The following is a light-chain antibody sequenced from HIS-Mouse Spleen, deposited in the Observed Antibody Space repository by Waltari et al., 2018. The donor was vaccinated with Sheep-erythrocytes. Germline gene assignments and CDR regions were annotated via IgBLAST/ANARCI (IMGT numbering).Light chain of an antibody. CDR1: QSLLHSNGYNY. Sequence: DLVMTQSPLSLPVTPAQPASISCSSSQSLLHSNGYNYLDWYLQKPGQSPQLLIYLGSNRASGVPDRFSGSGSGTEFTLKISRVEAEDVGVYYCMQALQTPIFTFGPGTKVDIK. J-gene: IGKJ3*01. CDR2: LGS. V-gene: IGKV2-28*01. CDR3: MQALQTPIFT.